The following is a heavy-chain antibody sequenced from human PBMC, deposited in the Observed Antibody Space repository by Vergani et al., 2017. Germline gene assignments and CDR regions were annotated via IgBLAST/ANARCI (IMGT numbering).Heavy chain of an antibody. CDR2: ITGSGDST. V-gene: IGHV3-23*01. D-gene: IGHD3-22*01. CDR1: GFTFSTYA. CDR3: ARLSYDTTPYLQGGYDC. J-gene: IGHJ4*02. Sequence: EVQLLESGGDLVQPGGSLRLSCAASGFTFSTYAMTWVRQAPGKGLEWVSVITGSGDSTYYAASVKGRFTISRDNSKNMLYLQMNSLRAEDTAVYYCARLSYDTTPYLQGGYDCWGQGTLVSVSS.